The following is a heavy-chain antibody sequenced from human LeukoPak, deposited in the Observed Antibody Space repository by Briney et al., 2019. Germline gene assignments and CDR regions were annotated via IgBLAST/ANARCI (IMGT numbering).Heavy chain of an antibody. J-gene: IGHJ6*03. CDR1: GGSIGSRGYY. CDR2: VFYSGAA. Sequence: KSSETLSLTCTVSGGSIGSRGYYWTWIRQHPVKGLEWMGYVFYSGAAYYNPALRSRATISLDTSRNQFSLTLTSLSAADTAVYYCATYGDYGTEGYFYMDVWGKGTMVTVSS. CDR3: ATYGDYGTEGYFYMDV. V-gene: IGHV4-31*03. D-gene: IGHD4-17*01.